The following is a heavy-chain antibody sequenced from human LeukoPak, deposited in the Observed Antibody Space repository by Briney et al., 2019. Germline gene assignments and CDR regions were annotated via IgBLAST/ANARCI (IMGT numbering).Heavy chain of an antibody. CDR1: GDSISSSSYF. Sequence: PSETLSLTCTVSGDSISSSSYFWGWIRQPPGKGLEWIGNIYYSGSTYYNPSLKSRVTISVDTSKNQFSLKLSSVTAADTAVYYCARGTAVAPDYWGQGTLVTVSS. CDR3: ARGTAVAPDY. V-gene: IGHV4-39*07. J-gene: IGHJ4*02. CDR2: IYYSGST. D-gene: IGHD6-19*01.